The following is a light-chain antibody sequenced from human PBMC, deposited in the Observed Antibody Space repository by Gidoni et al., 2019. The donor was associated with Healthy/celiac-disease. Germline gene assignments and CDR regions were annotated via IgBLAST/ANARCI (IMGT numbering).Light chain of an antibody. CDR2: AAS. V-gene: IGKV1-39*01. Sequence: QMTQSPSSLSASVGDRVTITCRASQSISSYLNWYQQKPGKAPKLLIYAASSLQSGVPSRFSGSGSGTDFTLTISSLQAEDVATYYCQQSYSTPCSFGQGTKVEIK. CDR1: QSISSY. J-gene: IGKJ2*04. CDR3: QQSYSTPCS.